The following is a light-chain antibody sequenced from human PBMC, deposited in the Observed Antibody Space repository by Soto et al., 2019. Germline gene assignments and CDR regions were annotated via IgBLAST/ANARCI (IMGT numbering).Light chain of an antibody. V-gene: IGLV1-40*01. CDR2: SNT. CDR3: QSYDSSLSGSI. CDR1: SSNIGAPYD. J-gene: IGLJ2*01. Sequence: QSMLTQPPSVSGAPGQRVTIYCTGSSSNIGAPYDVHWYQQLPRTAPKLLIYSNTNRPAGVPDRFSGSTSGTSASLAITGLQAEDEADYYCQSYDSSLSGSIFGGGTKLTVL.